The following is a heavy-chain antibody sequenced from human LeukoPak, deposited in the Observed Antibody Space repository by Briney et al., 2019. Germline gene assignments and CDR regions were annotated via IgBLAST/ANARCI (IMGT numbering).Heavy chain of an antibody. CDR1: GYTFTGYY. V-gene: IGHV1-2*02. Sequence: ASVKVSCKASGYTFTGYYMHWVRQAPGQGLEWMGWINPNSGGTNYAQKFQGRVTVTRDTSISTAYMELSRLRSDDTAVYYCAKMGYYYYYMDVWGKGTTVTVSS. D-gene: IGHD2-8*01. J-gene: IGHJ6*03. CDR3: AKMGYYYYYMDV. CDR2: INPNSGGT.